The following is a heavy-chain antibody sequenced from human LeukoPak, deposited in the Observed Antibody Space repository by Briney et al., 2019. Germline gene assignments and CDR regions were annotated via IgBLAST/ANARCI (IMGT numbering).Heavy chain of an antibody. J-gene: IGHJ4*02. CDR3: ARVGTYGSGSYLSWLDY. V-gene: IGHV4-59*01. CDR1: GGSISSYY. D-gene: IGHD3-10*01. CDR2: IYYSGST. Sequence: PSETLSLTCTVSGGSISSYYWSWIRQPPGKGLEWIGYIYYSGSTNYNPSLKSRVTISVDTSENQFSLKLSSVTAADTAVYYCARVGTYGSGSYLSWLDYWGQGTLVTVSS.